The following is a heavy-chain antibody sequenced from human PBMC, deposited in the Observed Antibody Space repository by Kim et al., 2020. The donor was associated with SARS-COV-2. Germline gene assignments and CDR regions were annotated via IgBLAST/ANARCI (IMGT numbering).Heavy chain of an antibody. Sequence: SETLSLTCTVSGGSVSSGSYYWSWIRQPPGKGLEWIGYIYYSGSTNYNPSLKSRVTISVDTSKNQFSLKLSSVTAADTAVYYCARDQLNGLLPINWGQGTLVTVSS. D-gene: IGHD2-15*01. CDR2: IYYSGST. CDR1: GGSVSSGSYY. J-gene: IGHJ4*02. V-gene: IGHV4-61*01. CDR3: ARDQLNGLLPIN.